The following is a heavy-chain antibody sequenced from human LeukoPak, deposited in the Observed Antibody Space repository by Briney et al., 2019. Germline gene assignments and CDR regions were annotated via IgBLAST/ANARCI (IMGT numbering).Heavy chain of an antibody. CDR2: INPNSGGT. V-gene: IGHV1-2*02. CDR3: ARGSRAYSSSVDY. CDR1: GYTFTSYY. Sequence: ASVKVSCKASGYTFTSYYMHWVRQAPGQGLERMGWINPNSGGTNYAQKFQGRVTMTRDTSISTAYMELSRLRSDDTAVYYCARGSRAYSSSVDYWGQGTLVTVSS. J-gene: IGHJ4*02. D-gene: IGHD6-6*01.